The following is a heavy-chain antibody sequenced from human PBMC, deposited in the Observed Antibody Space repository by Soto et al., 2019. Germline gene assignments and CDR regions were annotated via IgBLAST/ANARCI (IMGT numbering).Heavy chain of an antibody. V-gene: IGHV4-34*01. D-gene: IGHD5-12*01. Sequence: SETLSLTCAVYGGSFSGYYWSWIRQPPGKGLEWIGEINHSGSTNYNPSLKSRVTISVDTSKNQFSLKLSSVTAADTAVYYCARGIYGVPGGGYEHFDYWGQGTLVTVSS. J-gene: IGHJ4*02. CDR1: GGSFSGYY. CDR2: INHSGST. CDR3: ARGIYGVPGGGYEHFDY.